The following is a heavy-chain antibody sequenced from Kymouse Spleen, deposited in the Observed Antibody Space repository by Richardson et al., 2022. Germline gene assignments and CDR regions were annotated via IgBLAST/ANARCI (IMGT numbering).Heavy chain of an antibody. CDR1: GGSVSSGSYY. V-gene: IGHV4-61*01. Sequence: QVQLQESGPGLVKPSETLSLTCTVSGGSVSSGSYYWSWIRQPPGKGLEWIGYIYYSGSTNYNPSLKSRVTISVDTSKNQFSLKLSSVTAADTAVYYCARNGQLFDYWGQGTLVTVSS. CDR2: IYYSGST. J-gene: IGHJ4*02. D-gene: IGHD6-13*01,IGHD6-6*01. CDR3: ARNGQLFDY.